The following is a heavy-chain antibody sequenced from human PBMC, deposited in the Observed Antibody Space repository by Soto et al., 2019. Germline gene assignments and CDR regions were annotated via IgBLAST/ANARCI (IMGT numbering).Heavy chain of an antibody. CDR3: SRSFRVGSTPPSLDY. CDR2: IYYSGSA. J-gene: IGHJ4*02. D-gene: IGHD1-26*01. CDR1: NGPINSADYY. V-gene: IGHV4-30-4*01. Sequence: QVHLQESGPGLVKPSQTLSLSCTVSNGPINSADYYWSWIRQAPGKGLDWIGYIYYSGSASYNPTLKCRVSISLDKSKNQLSLSLRSVTSADTGVYFCSRSFRVGSTPPSLDYGGQGTLVTVSS.